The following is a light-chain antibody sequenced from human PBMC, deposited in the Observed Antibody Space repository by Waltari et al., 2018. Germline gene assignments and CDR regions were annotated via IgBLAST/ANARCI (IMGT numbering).Light chain of an antibody. J-gene: IGLJ3*02. CDR2: YDS. V-gene: IGLV3-21*04. CDR3: QVWDDTTNSGV. CDR1: NRESKS. Sequence: YVVTQPPSVSVAPGKTATLTCGGDNRESKSVTWYQQKPGQAPVLVIFYDSDRPSGIPERFSGSNSGNTATLTISWVEAGDEADYHCQVWDDTTNSGVFGGGTRLTVL.